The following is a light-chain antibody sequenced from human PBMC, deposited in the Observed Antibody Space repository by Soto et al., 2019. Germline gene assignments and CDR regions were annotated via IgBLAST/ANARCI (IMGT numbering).Light chain of an antibody. J-gene: IGKJ2*01. CDR2: AAS. CDR3: QQSYSTPST. V-gene: IGKV1-39*01. CDR1: QSISSY. Sequence: DIQMTQSPSSLSASVGDRVTITCRASQSISSYLNWYQQKPGKAPKLLIYAASSLQSGVPSRFSGSGSGTDFTLTISSLQHEDFATYYYQQSYSTPSTFGQGPSWRSN.